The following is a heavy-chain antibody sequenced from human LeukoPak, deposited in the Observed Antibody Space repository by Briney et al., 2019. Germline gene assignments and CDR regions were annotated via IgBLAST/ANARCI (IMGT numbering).Heavy chain of an antibody. D-gene: IGHD1-7*01. Sequence: PGRSLRLSCAASGFTFSSYAMSWVRQAPGKGLEWVSAISGSGGSTYYADSVKGRFTISRDNSKNTLYLQMNSLRVEDTALYHCARKGLGGELGGFDSWGQGTLVTVSS. V-gene: IGHV3-23*01. CDR2: ISGSGGST. CDR3: ARKGLGGELGGFDS. CDR1: GFTFSSYA. J-gene: IGHJ4*02.